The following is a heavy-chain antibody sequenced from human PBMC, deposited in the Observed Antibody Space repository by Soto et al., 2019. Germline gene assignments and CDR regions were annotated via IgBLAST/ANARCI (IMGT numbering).Heavy chain of an antibody. CDR3: ARENWNYGGGYYYYYGMDV. D-gene: IGHD1-7*01. Sequence: GGSLRLSCAASGFTFSDHYMDWVRQAPGKGLEWVGRTRNKANSYTTEYAASVKGRFTISRDDSKNSLYLQMNSLKTEDTAVYYCARENWNYGGGYYYYYGMDVWGQGTTVTVSS. J-gene: IGHJ6*02. V-gene: IGHV3-72*01. CDR2: TRNKANSYTT. CDR1: GFTFSDHY.